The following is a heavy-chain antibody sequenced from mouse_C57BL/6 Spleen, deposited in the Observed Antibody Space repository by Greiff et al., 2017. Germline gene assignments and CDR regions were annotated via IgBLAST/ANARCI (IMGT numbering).Heavy chain of an antibody. Sequence: VMLVESGAELVRPGTSVKVSCKASGYAFTNYLIEWVKQRPGQGLEWIGVINPGSGGTNYNEKFKGKATLTADKSSSTAYMQLSSLTSEDSAVYFCARGLHHYYAMDYWGQGTSVTVSS. CDR1: GYAFTNYL. V-gene: IGHV1-54*01. CDR2: INPGSGGT. CDR3: ARGLHHYYAMDY. J-gene: IGHJ4*01. D-gene: IGHD2-2*01.